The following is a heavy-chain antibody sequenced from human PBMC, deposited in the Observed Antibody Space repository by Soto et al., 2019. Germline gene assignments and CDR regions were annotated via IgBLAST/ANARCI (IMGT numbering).Heavy chain of an antibody. CDR3: ARGLRLGELSFSY. CDR1: GGTFSSHA. V-gene: IGHV1-69*01. J-gene: IGHJ4*01. Sequence: QVQLVQSGAEVQKPGSSVKVSCKASGGTFSSHAISWVRQAPGQGLEWMGGIIPIFGTAKYAQNFQGRVTITADESTSTANMELSSLRSEDSAVYYCARGLRLGELSFSYWGQGTLVTVSS. CDR2: IIPIFGTA. D-gene: IGHD3-16*02.